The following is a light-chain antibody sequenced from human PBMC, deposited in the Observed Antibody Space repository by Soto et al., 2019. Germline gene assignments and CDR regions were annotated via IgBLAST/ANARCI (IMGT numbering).Light chain of an antibody. V-gene: IGKV4-1*01. CDR3: QQYYSTPWT. J-gene: IGKJ1*01. CDR1: QSVLYSSNNKNY. Sequence: DIVMTQSPDSLAVSLGEGATINCKSSQSVLYSSNNKNYLAWYQQKPGQPPSLLIYWASTRESGVPDRFSGSGSGTDFTLTISSLQAEDVAVYYCQQYYSTPWTFGQGTKVEIK. CDR2: WAS.